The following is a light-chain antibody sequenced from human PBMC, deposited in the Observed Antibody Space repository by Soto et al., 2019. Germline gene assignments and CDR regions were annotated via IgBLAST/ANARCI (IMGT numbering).Light chain of an antibody. CDR3: QQLNSYPIT. CDR2: DAS. J-gene: IGKJ5*01. V-gene: IGKV1-5*01. CDR1: ESINSW. Sequence: DIHMTQSPSTLSASVGDRVTITCRASESINSWLAWYQQKPGKAPKVVIYDASNLESGVPSRFSGSGSGTDFTLTISSLQSEDFATYYCQQLNSYPITFGQGTRLEIK.